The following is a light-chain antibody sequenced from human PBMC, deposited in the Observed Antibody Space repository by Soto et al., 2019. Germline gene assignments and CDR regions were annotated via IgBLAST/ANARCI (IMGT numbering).Light chain of an antibody. V-gene: IGKV3-20*01. CDR1: QSVSSSY. J-gene: IGKJ5*01. CDR2: GAS. Sequence: DIVLTQSPGTLSLSPGERATLSCRASQSVSSSYLAWYQHKPGQAPRLLIYGASSRATGIADRFSGSGSGTDFPITINRLEQEDFAVYFCQQYGASPRFGQGTRVEIK. CDR3: QQYGASPR.